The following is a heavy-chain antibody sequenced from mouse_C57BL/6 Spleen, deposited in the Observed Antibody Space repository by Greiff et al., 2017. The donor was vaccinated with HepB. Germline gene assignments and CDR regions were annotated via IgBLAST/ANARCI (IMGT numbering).Heavy chain of an antibody. CDR2: ISGGGGNT. V-gene: IGHV5-9*01. D-gene: IGHD2-5*01. CDR3: ARQRSKYYFDY. CDR1: GFTFSSYT. Sequence: EVKLEESGGGLVKPGGSLKLSCAASGFTFSSYTMSWVRQTPEKRLEWVATISGGGGNTYYPDSVKGRFTISRDNAKNTLYLQMSSLRSEDTALYYCARQRSKYYFDYWGQGTTLTVSS. J-gene: IGHJ2*01.